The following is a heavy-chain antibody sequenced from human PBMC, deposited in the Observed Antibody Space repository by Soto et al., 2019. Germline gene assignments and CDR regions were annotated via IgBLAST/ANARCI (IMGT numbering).Heavy chain of an antibody. CDR2: IYSSGST. CDR1: GFTVSNNY. CDR3: ARRSSSWYFDY. D-gene: IGHD6-13*01. J-gene: IGHJ4*02. V-gene: IGHV3-53*01. Sequence: GGSLRLSCAASGFTVSNNYMTWVRQAPGKGLEWVSFIYSSGSTYYADSVKGRFTISRDNFKNTLYLQMNSLRAEDTAVYYCARRSSSWYFDYWGQGTLVTVPQ.